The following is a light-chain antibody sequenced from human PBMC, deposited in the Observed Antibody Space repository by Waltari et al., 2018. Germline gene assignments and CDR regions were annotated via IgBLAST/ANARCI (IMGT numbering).Light chain of an antibody. J-gene: IGLJ2*01. CDR3: SSYTSSSVV. CDR2: EVS. V-gene: IGLV2-14*01. CDR1: SSDGGGYNS. Sequence: QSALTQPASVSGSPGRSITISCPGTSSDGGGYNSVSWYKQHPGKAPKLMIYEVSNRPSGVSNRFSGSKSGNTASLTISGLQAEDEADYYCSSYTSSSVVFGGGTKLTVL.